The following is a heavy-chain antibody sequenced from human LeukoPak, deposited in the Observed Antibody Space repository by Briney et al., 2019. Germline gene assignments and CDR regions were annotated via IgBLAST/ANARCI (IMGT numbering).Heavy chain of an antibody. Sequence: GGSLRLSCAASGFTVSSNYMSWVRQAPGKGLEWVSVIYSGGNTYYADSVKGRFTLSRDNSKNTLYLQMNSLRAEDTAVYYCARSPYYYDSSGYSGDFDYWGQGTLVTVSS. CDR1: GFTVSSNY. CDR2: IYSGGNT. D-gene: IGHD3-22*01. V-gene: IGHV3-66*01. J-gene: IGHJ4*02. CDR3: ARSPYYYDSSGYSGDFDY.